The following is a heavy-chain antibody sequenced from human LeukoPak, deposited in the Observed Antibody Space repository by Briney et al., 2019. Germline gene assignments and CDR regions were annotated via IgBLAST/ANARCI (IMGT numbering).Heavy chain of an antibody. CDR1: GYTFTGYY. J-gene: IGHJ4*02. V-gene: IGHV1-18*04. Sequence: ASVKVSCKASGYTFTGYYMHWVRQAPGQGLEWMGWISAYNGNTNYAQKLQGRVTMTTDTSTSTAYMELRSLRSDDTAVYYCARCYYDFWSGYYNEFDYWGQGTLVTVSS. CDR2: ISAYNGNT. D-gene: IGHD3-3*01. CDR3: ARCYYDFWSGYYNEFDY.